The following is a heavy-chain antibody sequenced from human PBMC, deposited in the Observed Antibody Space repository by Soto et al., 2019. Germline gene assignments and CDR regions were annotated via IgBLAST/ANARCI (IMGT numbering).Heavy chain of an antibody. V-gene: IGHV1-69*01. D-gene: IGHD3-22*01. CDR1: GGTFRSYS. CDR2: IIPIFDIT. CDR3: ARPDEGGYSSNRPYSYALDV. Sequence: QVQLVQSGAEVKKPGSSVKVSCKASGGTFRSYSISWVRQAPGQGLEWIGGIIPIFDITNYAQKFQGRVTITADESTSTAYMELSSLGSDDTAVYYCARPDEGGYSSNRPYSYALDVWGQGTTVTV. J-gene: IGHJ6*02.